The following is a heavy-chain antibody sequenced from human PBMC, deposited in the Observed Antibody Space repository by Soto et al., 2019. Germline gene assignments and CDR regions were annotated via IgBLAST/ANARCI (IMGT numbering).Heavy chain of an antibody. V-gene: IGHV4-31*03. J-gene: IGHJ6*02. CDR3: AASWVACGGFNYYGTDV. CDR2: IYYSGST. CDR1: GGSISSGGYY. Sequence: QVQLQESGPGLVKPSQTLSLTCTVSGGSISSGGYYWSWIRQHPGKGLEWIGYIYYSGSTYYNPSLKSRVTISVDTSKNQFSLKLSSVTAADTAVDYCAASWVACGGFNYYGTDVWGQGTTVTVSS. D-gene: IGHD2-21*01.